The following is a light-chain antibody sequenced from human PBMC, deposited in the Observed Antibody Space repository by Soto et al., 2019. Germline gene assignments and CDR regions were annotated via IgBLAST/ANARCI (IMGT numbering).Light chain of an antibody. CDR1: QSVSSY. CDR3: QHYNSYSEA. CDR2: KAS. V-gene: IGKV1-5*03. Sequence: GERATLSCRASQSVSSYLAWYQQKPGKAPKLLIYKASTLKSGVPSRFSGSGSGTEFTLTISSLQPDDFATYYCQHYNSYSEAFGQGTKVDIK. J-gene: IGKJ1*01.